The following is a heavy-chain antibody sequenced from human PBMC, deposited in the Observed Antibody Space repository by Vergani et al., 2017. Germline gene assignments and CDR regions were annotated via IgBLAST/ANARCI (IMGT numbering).Heavy chain of an antibody. V-gene: IGHV3-7*01. CDR3: ARVEGYSGIY. CDR1: GFTLSSYW. Sequence: EVQLVESGGGLVQPGGSLRLSCVVSGFTLSSYWMSWVRQAPGKGLEWVANIKEDGSEKYYVDSVRGRFVISRDNAKNSLYLQMNSLRAEDTAVYYCARVEGYSGIYWGQGTLVTVSP. CDR2: IKEDGSEK. D-gene: IGHD5-12*01. J-gene: IGHJ4*02.